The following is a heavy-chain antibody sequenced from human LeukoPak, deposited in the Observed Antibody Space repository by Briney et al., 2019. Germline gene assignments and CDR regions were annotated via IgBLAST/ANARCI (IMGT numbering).Heavy chain of an antibody. D-gene: IGHD3-22*01. Sequence: GGSLRLSCAASGFTFRTYAMSWVRQAPGKGLEWVSAISGNGRNTYYADSVKGRFTISRDNSKNTLYLQMNSLRVEDTAVNYCARDSPRPPTYYYDSSDFWGQGTLVTVSS. CDR2: ISGNGRNT. J-gene: IGHJ4*02. CDR1: GFTFRTYA. V-gene: IGHV3-23*01. CDR3: ARDSPRPPTYYYDSSDF.